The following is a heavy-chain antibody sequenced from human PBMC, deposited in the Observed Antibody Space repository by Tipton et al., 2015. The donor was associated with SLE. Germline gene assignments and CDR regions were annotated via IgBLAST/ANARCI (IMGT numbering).Heavy chain of an antibody. Sequence: TLSLTCTVSGDSISSYYWSWIRQPPGKGLEWIGYIYYSGSTNYNPSLKSRVTISLDTSKNLFSLKLSSVTAADTAMYFCARSEEAGDAFDIWGQGTKVTVSS. J-gene: IGHJ3*02. CDR1: GDSISSYY. V-gene: IGHV4-59*01. CDR3: ARSEEAGDAFDI. CDR2: IYYSGST. D-gene: IGHD6-19*01.